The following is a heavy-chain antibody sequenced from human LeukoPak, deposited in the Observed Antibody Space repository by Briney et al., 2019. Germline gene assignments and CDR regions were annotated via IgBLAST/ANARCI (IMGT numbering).Heavy chain of an antibody. CDR1: GYTFTSYD. V-gene: IGHV1-2*02. CDR3: ARNPQLLWFGELSPNWFDP. D-gene: IGHD3-10*01. CDR2: INPNSGGT. Sequence: GASVKVSCKASGYTFTSYDINWVRQAPGQGLEWMGWINPNSGGTNYAQKFQGRVTMTRDTSISTAYMELSRLRSDDTAVYYCARNPQLLWFGELSPNWFDPWGQGTLVTVSS. J-gene: IGHJ5*02.